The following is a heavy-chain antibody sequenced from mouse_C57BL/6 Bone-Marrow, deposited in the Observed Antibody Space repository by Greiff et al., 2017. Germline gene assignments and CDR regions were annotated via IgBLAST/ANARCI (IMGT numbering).Heavy chain of an antibody. CDR2: IHPNSGST. Sequence: QVQLQQPGAELVKPGASVKLSCKASGYTFTSYWMHWVKQRPGQGLEWIGMIHPNSGSTNYNEKFKSKATLTVNKSSSTAYMQLSSLTSEDSAVYYCTRSKSHCNNDYWGQGTTLTVSS. V-gene: IGHV1-64*01. CDR3: TRSKSHCNNDY. D-gene: IGHD2-1*01. J-gene: IGHJ2*01. CDR1: GYTFTSYW.